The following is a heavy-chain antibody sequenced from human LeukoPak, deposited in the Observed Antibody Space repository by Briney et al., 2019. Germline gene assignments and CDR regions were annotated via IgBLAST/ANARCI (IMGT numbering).Heavy chain of an antibody. CDR1: GLTFSSFP. Sequence: GGSMGLSCAVSGLTFSSFPFHWVRQAPGKGLEWVAAISTDGSYKYHGDSVKGRFTISRDNPMNTLYLQMNGLRPDDTAVYYCARSLIPGRWYFDLWGRGTLVTVSS. D-gene: IGHD3-16*01. CDR3: ARSLIPGRWYFDL. J-gene: IGHJ2*01. CDR2: ISTDGSYK. V-gene: IGHV3-30*04.